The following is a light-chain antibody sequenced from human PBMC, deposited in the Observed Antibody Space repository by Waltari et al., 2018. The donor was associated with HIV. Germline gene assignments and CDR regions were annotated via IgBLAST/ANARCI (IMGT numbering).Light chain of an antibody. Sequence: QSAITQPASGAGYAGQSNTPTCAGTRRDVGSYNHGPWYQQHPGKAPKLMIYEVSKRPSGFSNRFSGSKSGNTASLTISGLQAEDEADYYCCSYAGSSTLFGGGTKLTFL. CDR3: CSYAGSSTL. J-gene: IGLJ3*02. V-gene: IGLV2-23*02. CDR2: EVS. CDR1: RRDVGSYNH.